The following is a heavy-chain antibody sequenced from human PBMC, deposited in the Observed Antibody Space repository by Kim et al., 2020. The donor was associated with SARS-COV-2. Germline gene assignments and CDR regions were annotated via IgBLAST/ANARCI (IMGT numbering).Heavy chain of an antibody. CDR3: AKGGRDDSGNWFDP. Sequence: LSLTCAASGFTFSTYDMSWVRQAPGEGLEWVSTISGSGGSTYYADSVKGRFTISRDNPKNTLYVQMNSLRAEDTAVYYCAKGGRDDSGNWFDPWGQG. D-gene: IGHD6-25*01. V-gene: IGHV3-23*01. J-gene: IGHJ5*02. CDR1: GFTFSTYD. CDR2: ISGSGGST.